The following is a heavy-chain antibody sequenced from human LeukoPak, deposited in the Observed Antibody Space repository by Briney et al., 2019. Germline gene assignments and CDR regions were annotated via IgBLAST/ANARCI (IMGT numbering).Heavy chain of an antibody. CDR1: GGSISSSSYY. D-gene: IGHD2-2*01. Sequence: SETLSLTCTVSGGSISSSSYYWGWIRQPPGKGLEWIGSIYYSGSTYYNPSLKSRVTISVDTSKNQFSLKLSSVTAADTAVYYCARPTPLYCSSTSCYGALPHYWGQGTLVTVSS. V-gene: IGHV4-39*01. CDR3: ARPTPLYCSSTSCYGALPHY. CDR2: IYYSGST. J-gene: IGHJ4*02.